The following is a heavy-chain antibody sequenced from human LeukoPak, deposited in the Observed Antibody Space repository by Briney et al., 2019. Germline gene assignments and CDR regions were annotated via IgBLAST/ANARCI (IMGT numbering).Heavy chain of an antibody. V-gene: IGHV3-21*01. J-gene: IGHJ4*02. CDR2: ISSSSSYI. CDR1: GFTFSSYS. Sequence: GGSLRLSCAASGFTFSSYSMNWVRQAPGKGLEWVSSISSSSSYIYYADSVKGRFTISRDNAKNSLYLQMNSLRAGDTAVYYCARAPPGSFSSSWYYFDYWGQGTLVTVSS. D-gene: IGHD6-13*01. CDR3: ARAPPGSFSSSWYYFDY.